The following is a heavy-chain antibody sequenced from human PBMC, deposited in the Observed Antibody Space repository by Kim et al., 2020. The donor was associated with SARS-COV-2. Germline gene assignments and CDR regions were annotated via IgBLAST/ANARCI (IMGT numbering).Heavy chain of an antibody. V-gene: IGHV3-30*01. D-gene: IGHD3-3*01. J-gene: IGHJ4*02. Sequence: HSLKRRFTISRDNSKNTLYLPMNSLRAEDTAVYYCARLDRFLEWGQTFDYLGQGTLVTVSS. CDR3: ARLDRFLEWGQTFDY.